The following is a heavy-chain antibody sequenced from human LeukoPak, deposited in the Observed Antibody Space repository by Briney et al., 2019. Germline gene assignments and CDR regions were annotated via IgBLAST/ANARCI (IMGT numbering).Heavy chain of an antibody. Sequence: PSETLSLTCTVSGGSISPYYWSWMRQAPGTGLEWIGNIFYRGSTNYNASLQSRVSISVDTSKNQFSLSLSSVTAADTAVYYCARHAESGYDRFDLWGQGTLVTVSS. CDR1: GGSISPYY. D-gene: IGHD5-12*01. V-gene: IGHV4-59*08. CDR2: IFYRGST. J-gene: IGHJ5*02. CDR3: ARHAESGYDRFDL.